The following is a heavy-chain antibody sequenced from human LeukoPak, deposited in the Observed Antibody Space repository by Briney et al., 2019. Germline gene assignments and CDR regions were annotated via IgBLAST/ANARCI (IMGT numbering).Heavy chain of an antibody. CDR3: AKSRSSGNSCYNY. V-gene: IGHV3-30-3*02. Sequence: GGSLRLSCAASGFTFSSYAMHWVRQAPGKGLEWVAVISYDGSNKYYADSVKGRFTISRDNSKNTLYLQMNSLRAEDTAVYYCAKSRSSGNSCYNYWGQGTLVTVSS. CDR2: ISYDGSNK. CDR1: GFTFSSYA. J-gene: IGHJ4*02. D-gene: IGHD2-15*01.